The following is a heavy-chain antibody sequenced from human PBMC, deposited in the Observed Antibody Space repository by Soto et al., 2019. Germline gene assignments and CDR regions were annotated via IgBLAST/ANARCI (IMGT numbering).Heavy chain of an antibody. CDR2: IWYDGSNK. CDR1: GFTFSSYG. Sequence: GGSLRLSCAASGFTFSSYGMHWVRQAPGKGLEWVAVIWYDGSNKYYADSVKGRFTISRDNSKNTLYLQMNSLRAEDTAVYYCARDGATVFEGYYYYGMDVWGQGTTVTVSS. CDR3: ARDGATVFEGYYYYGMDV. J-gene: IGHJ6*02. V-gene: IGHV3-33*01. D-gene: IGHD4-17*01.